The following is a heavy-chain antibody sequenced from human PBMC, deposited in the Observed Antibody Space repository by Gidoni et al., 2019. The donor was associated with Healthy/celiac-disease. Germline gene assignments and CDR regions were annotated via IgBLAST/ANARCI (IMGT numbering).Heavy chain of an antibody. D-gene: IGHD3-3*01. J-gene: IGHJ5*02. V-gene: IGHV4-34*01. CDR3: ARLSSSKRITIFGVVIISWFDP. CDR2: INHSGST. Sequence: QVQLQQWGAGLLKPSETLSLTCAVYGGSFSVYYWSWTRQPPGKGLEWIGEINHSGSTNYNPSLKSRVTISVDTSKNQFSLKLSSVTAADTAVYYCARLSSSKRITIFGVVIISWFDPWGQGTLVTVSS. CDR1: GGSFSVYY.